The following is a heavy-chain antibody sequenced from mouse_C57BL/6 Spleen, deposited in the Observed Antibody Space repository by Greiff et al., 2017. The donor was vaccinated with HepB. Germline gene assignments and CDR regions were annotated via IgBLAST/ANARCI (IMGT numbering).Heavy chain of an antibody. Sequence: VKLQESGAELVRPGASVTLSCKASGYTFTDYEMHWVKQTPVHGLEWIGAIDPETGGTAYNQKFKGKAILTADKSSSTAYMELRSLTSEDSAVYYCTRSDGSSLGYFDYWGQGTTLTVSS. V-gene: IGHV1-15*01. CDR1: GYTFTDYE. CDR3: TRSDGSSLGYFDY. J-gene: IGHJ2*01. D-gene: IGHD1-1*01. CDR2: IDPETGGT.